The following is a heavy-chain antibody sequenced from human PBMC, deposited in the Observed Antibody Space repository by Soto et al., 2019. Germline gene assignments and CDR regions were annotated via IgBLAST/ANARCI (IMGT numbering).Heavy chain of an antibody. CDR2: ISGSGVST. Sequence: GGSLRLSCAASGFTFSSYAMSWVRQAPRKGLDWVSAISGSGVSTYFADSVKGRFTISRDNFKNTLYLQMNSLRAEDTFVYYCAKTYYDILGGYFQHWGQGTLVTVSS. J-gene: IGHJ1*01. V-gene: IGHV3-23*01. CDR1: GFTFSSYA. D-gene: IGHD3-9*01. CDR3: AKTYYDILGGYFQH.